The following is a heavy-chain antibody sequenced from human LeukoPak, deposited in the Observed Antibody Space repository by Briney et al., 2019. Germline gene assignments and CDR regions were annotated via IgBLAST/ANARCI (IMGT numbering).Heavy chain of an antibody. D-gene: IGHD6-19*01. CDR1: GLTFSVAG. V-gene: IGHV3-23*01. CDR2: ITGNGCST. Sequence: GGSLRLSCAASGLTFSVAGMHWVRRAPGKGLEWVSAITGNGCSTYYADSVKGRFTISRDNSKITLYLQRNRLRAEATAIYYRAKRSCSGTTCYPLDYWGQGTLVTVSS. J-gene: IGHJ4*02. CDR3: AKRSCSGTTCYPLDY.